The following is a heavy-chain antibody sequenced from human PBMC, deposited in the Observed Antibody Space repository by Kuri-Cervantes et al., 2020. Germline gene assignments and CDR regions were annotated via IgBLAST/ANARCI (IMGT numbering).Heavy chain of an antibody. CDR3: AKDGLWSIAAAGANTNFDY. J-gene: IGHJ4*02. Sequence: GGSLKTPCAGPGFTFNTYGMSWVRHAPGKGLEWVSGISNSGGSTYYADSVKGRFTISRDNAKNSLYLQMNSLRAEDTALYYCAKDGLWSIAAAGANTNFDYWGQGTLVTVSS. CDR1: GFTFNTYG. V-gene: IGHV3-23*01. CDR2: ISNSGGST. D-gene: IGHD6-13*01.